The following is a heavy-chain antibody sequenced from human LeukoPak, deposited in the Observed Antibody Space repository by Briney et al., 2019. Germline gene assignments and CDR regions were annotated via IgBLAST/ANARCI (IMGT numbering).Heavy chain of an antibody. Sequence: GGSLRLSCAASGFTFSSYAMSWVRQAPGKGLEWVSAISGSGGSTYYADSVKGRFTISRDNSKNTLYLQMNSLRAEDTAVYYCANDLGYSYGASFDYWGQGTLVTVSS. CDR2: ISGSGGST. J-gene: IGHJ4*02. V-gene: IGHV3-23*01. CDR3: ANDLGYSYGASFDY. D-gene: IGHD5-18*01. CDR1: GFTFSSYA.